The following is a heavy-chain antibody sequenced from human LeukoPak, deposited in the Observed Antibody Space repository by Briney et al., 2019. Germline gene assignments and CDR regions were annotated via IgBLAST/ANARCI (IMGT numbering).Heavy chain of an antibody. J-gene: IGHJ6*03. V-gene: IGHV3-20*04. D-gene: IGHD5-18*01. CDR2: INWNGGST. Sequence: GGSLRLSCAASGFTFDDYGMSWVRQAPGKGLEWVSGINWNGGSTGYADSVKGRFTISRDNAKNSLYLQMNSLRAEDTALYYCARSGYSYGDYYYYMDVWGKGTTVTVSS. CDR1: GFTFDDYG. CDR3: ARSGYSYGDYYYYMDV.